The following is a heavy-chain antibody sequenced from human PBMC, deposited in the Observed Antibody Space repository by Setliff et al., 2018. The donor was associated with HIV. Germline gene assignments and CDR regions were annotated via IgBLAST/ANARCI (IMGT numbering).Heavy chain of an antibody. Sequence: PSETLSLTCAVYGGSFSAYYWSWIRQPPGKGLEWIGEINHSGSTNYNPSLKTRVTIMVDTSKNQFSLKLGSVTAADTAVYYCAREWSYGAFDTFDVWGQGTRSPSPQ. V-gene: IGHV4-34*01. CDR3: AREWSYGAFDTFDV. CDR2: INHSGST. D-gene: IGHD5-18*01. CDR1: GGSFSAYY. J-gene: IGHJ3*01.